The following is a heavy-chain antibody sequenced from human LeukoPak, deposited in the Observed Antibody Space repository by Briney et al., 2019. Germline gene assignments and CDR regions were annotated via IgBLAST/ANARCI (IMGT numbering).Heavy chain of an antibody. D-gene: IGHD7-27*01. J-gene: IGHJ4*02. CDR3: ARDNNWGFDY. V-gene: IGHV3-48*04. Sequence: QTGGSLRLSCAASGFIFSDYSMNWVRQAPGKGLEWVSNIRGSGSGSGSGMYYADSVKGRFTISRDDAKNSLYQQMSSLRAEDTAFYYCARDNNWGFDYWGQGALVTVSS. CDR1: GFIFSDYS. CDR2: IRGSGSGSGSGM.